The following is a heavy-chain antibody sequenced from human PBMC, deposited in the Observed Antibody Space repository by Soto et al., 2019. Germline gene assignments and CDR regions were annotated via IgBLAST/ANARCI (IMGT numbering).Heavy chain of an antibody. V-gene: IGHV1-18*01. CDR1: AGSFSRYV. D-gene: IGHD6-6*01. J-gene: IGHJ6*03. CDR2: IGAYNGNT. Sequence: PSWKISCKSSAGSFSRYVIMFVGPATGKGLEWMGWIGAYNGNTHYTQRLQGRVTMTTDTSTSTAYMELRGLRSDDSAVYYCARVRQLVGYFYYYMDVWGNGTTVTVSS. CDR3: ARVRQLVGYFYYYMDV.